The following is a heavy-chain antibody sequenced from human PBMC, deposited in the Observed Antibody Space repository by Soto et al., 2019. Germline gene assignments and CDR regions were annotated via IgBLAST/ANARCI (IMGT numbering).Heavy chain of an antibody. J-gene: IGHJ4*01. Sequence: PWGTLRLTCAASGFSFCDHYMTWIGLAPGKGLEWVSAISGSGGSTYYADSVKGRFTISRDNSKNTLYLQMNSLRAEDTAVYYCAKEVAVAGTAFDYWGRGTLVSVSS. CDR1: GFSFCDHY. D-gene: IGHD6-19*01. CDR3: AKEVAVAGTAFDY. CDR2: ISGSGGST. V-gene: IGHV3-23*01.